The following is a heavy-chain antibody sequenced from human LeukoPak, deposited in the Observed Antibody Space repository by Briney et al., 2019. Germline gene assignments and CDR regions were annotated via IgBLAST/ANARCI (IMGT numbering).Heavy chain of an antibody. D-gene: IGHD3-10*01. CDR3: ARDGGSGNFDY. Sequence: GGSLRLSCAASGFTFSSYSMNWVRQAPGKGLEWVSSISSSSDYIYYADSVKGRFTISRDNAKNSLYLQMNSLRVEDTAVYYCARDGGSGNFDYWGQGTLVTVSS. J-gene: IGHJ4*02. V-gene: IGHV3-21*01. CDR2: ISSSSDYI. CDR1: GFTFSSYS.